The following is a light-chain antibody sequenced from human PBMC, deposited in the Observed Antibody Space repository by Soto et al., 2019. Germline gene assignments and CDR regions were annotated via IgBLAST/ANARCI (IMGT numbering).Light chain of an antibody. CDR2: DAS. CDR3: QQYSNGRPIP. V-gene: IGKV3-15*01. Sequence: TQSIATLSLSPGERATLSCRASQSVSSNLAWYQQKPGQAPRLPISDASNRAPGIPARLSGSGCGTKFTLPTSSRQSDDFAVYYCQQYSNGRPIPFGQGRLLEVK. J-gene: IGKJ5*01. CDR1: QSVSSN.